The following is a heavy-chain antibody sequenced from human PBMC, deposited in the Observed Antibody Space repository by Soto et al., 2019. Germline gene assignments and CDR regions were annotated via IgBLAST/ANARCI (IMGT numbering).Heavy chain of an antibody. J-gene: IGHJ4*02. Sequence: SVKVSCKASGGTFSIYAISCVLQSPGQGLEWMGGFIPLLGTAKNAQKFQGRVTITADKSTSTGYMELSSLRSEDTAVYYCATDRSSSWPPFFDYWGQGTLVTVSS. CDR3: ATDRSSSWPPFFDY. CDR1: GGTFSIYA. CDR2: FIPLLGTA. V-gene: IGHV1-69*10. D-gene: IGHD6-13*01.